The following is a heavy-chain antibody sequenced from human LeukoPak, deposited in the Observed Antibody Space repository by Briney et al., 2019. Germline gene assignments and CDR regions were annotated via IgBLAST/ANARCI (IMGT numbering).Heavy chain of an antibody. CDR2: IYYSGST. D-gene: IGHD1-26*01. V-gene: IGHV4-39*07. J-gene: IGHJ3*02. Sequence: PSETLSLTCTVSGGSISSSSYYWGWIRQPPGKGLEWIGSIYYSGSTYYNPSLKSRVTISVDTSKNQFSLKLSSVTAADTAVYYCAKGGLIVGATGAFDIWGQGTMVTVSS. CDR3: AKGGLIVGATGAFDI. CDR1: GGSISSSSYY.